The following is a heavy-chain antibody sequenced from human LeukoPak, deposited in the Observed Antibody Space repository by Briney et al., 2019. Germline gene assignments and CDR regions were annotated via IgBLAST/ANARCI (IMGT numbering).Heavy chain of an antibody. J-gene: IGHJ4*02. V-gene: IGHV4-30-2*01. CDR1: GGSISSGGYY. CDR3: ARAGGVKTAALDLDY. Sequence: SETLSLTCTVSGGSISSGGYYWSWIRQPPGKGLEWIGYICHSGSTYYNPSLKSRVTISRDTSKNQFSLKLTSVTTADTAVYYCARAGGVKTAALDLDYWGQGTLVTVSS. CDR2: ICHSGST. D-gene: IGHD6-25*01.